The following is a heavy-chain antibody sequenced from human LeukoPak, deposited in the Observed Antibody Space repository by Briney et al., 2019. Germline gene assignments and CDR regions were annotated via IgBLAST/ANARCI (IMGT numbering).Heavy chain of an antibody. CDR1: GGSISSSY. V-gene: IGHV4-59*08. CDR3: ARQGPLTTAVTTRTNPFDY. J-gene: IGHJ4*02. D-gene: IGHD4-11*01. CDR2: IYYGGST. Sequence: SETLSLTCTVTGGSISSSYWSWIRQPPRKGLEWIGYIYYGGSTSYNPSLKSRVTISVDTSKNQFSLKLNSVTAADTAVYYCARQGPLTTAVTTRTNPFDYWGQGTLVTVSS.